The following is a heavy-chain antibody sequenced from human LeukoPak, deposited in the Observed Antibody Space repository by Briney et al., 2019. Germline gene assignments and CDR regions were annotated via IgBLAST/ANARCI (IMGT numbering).Heavy chain of an antibody. J-gene: IGHJ6*02. CDR3: ASGAGDYGMDV. CDR2: IYYSGSI. D-gene: IGHD3-10*01. CDR1: GGSISSYY. Sequence: SETLSLTCTVSGGSISSYYWSWTRQPPGKGLEWIGYIYYSGSINYNPSLKSRVTISVGTSKNQFSLKLSSVTAADTAVYYCASGAGDYGMDVWGQGTTVTVSS. V-gene: IGHV4-59*01.